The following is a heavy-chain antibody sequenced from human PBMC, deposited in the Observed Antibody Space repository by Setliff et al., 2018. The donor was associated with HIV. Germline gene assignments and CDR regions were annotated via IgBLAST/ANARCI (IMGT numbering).Heavy chain of an antibody. J-gene: IGHJ4*02. D-gene: IGHD4-17*01. CDR2: IYFTGSS. CDR1: GGSISTYY. Sequence: SETLSLTCTVSGGSISTYYWSWIRQPPGKGLEWIGSIYFTGSSDNNPSLKSRVTLSVDTSTSTVYMELRSLRSDDTAVYYCARVPGDYGDNPIDYWGQGTLVTVSS. CDR3: ARVPGDYGDNPIDY. V-gene: IGHV4-59*01.